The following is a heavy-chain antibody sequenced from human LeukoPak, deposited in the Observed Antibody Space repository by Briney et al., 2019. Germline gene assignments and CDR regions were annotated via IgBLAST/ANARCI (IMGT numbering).Heavy chain of an antibody. V-gene: IGHV3-30*02. CDR3: AKAEVVVVAATHLDY. Sequence: GGSLRLSCAASGFTFSSYGMHWVRQAPGKGLEWVAFIRYDGSNKYYADSVKGRFTISRDNSKNTLYLQMSSLRAEDTAVYYCAKAEVVVVAATHLDYWGQGTLVTVSS. D-gene: IGHD2-15*01. J-gene: IGHJ4*02. CDR2: IRYDGSNK. CDR1: GFTFSSYG.